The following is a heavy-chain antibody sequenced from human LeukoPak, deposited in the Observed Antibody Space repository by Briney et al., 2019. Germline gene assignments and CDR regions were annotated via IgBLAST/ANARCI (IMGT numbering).Heavy chain of an antibody. D-gene: IGHD1-26*01. CDR3: ARDIEERDSDAFDI. V-gene: IGHV3-48*04. CDR1: GFTFSSYS. CDR2: ISASRGIT. J-gene: IGHJ3*02. Sequence: GGSLRLSCAASGFTFSSYSMNWVRQAPGMGLEWLSYISASRGITYYADSVEGRFTISRDNAKNSLYLQMNSLRAEDTAVYYCARDIEERDSDAFDIWGQGTMVTVSS.